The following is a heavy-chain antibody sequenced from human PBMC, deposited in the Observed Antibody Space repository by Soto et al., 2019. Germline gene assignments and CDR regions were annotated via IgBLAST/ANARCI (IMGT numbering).Heavy chain of an antibody. CDR2: IYYSGST. CDR1: GGSISSYY. V-gene: IGHV4-59*01. D-gene: IGHD6-13*01. Sequence: LSLTCTVSGGSISSYYWSWIRQPPGKGLEWIGYIYYSGSTNYNPSLKSRVTISVDTSKNQFSLKLSSVTAADTAVYYCARDGRGRWYPVDVWGQGTKVTVSS. J-gene: IGHJ6*02. CDR3: ARDGRGRWYPVDV.